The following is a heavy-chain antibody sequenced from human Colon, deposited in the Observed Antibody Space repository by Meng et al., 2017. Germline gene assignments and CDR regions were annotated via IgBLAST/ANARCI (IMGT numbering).Heavy chain of an antibody. CDR1: GGSISTSY. V-gene: IGHV4-59*01. D-gene: IGHD3-16*01. CDR2: IYYSGNT. CDR3: ASGGYFDY. Sequence: QPQLQESGPGLVKPSETLSLTCTVSGGSISTSYWSWVRQPPGKGLEWIGYIYYSGNTNYNPSLKSRVTISVDTSKNQFSLKLTSVTAADAAVYYCASGGYFDYWGQGALVTVSS. J-gene: IGHJ4*02.